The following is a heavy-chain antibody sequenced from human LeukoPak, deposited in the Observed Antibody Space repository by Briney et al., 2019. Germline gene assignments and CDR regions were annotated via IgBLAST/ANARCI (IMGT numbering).Heavy chain of an antibody. Sequence: GGSLRLCCAASGFTFSSYGMSWVRHAPGKGLERVSAISGSGGSTYYADSVKGRFTISRDNSKNTLYLQMNSLRAEDTAVYYCAKLLELVRGAFDIWGQGTMVTVSS. V-gene: IGHV3-23*01. D-gene: IGHD6-13*01. CDR3: AKLLELVRGAFDI. J-gene: IGHJ3*02. CDR2: ISGSGGST. CDR1: GFTFSSYG.